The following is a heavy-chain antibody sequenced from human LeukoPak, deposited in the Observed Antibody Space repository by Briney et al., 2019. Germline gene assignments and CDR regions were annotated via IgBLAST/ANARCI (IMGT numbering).Heavy chain of an antibody. V-gene: IGHV3-23*01. D-gene: IGHD3-22*01. CDR2: ISGSGGGT. J-gene: IGHJ4*02. CDR3: AKRGVVIRVILVGFHKEAYYFDS. CDR1: GITLSNYG. Sequence: GGSLRLSCVVSGITLSNYGMSWVRQAPGEALEWVADISGSGGGTNYADSVRGRLTISRDNPKNTLYLQMNSLRAEDTAVYFCAKRGVVIRVILVGFHKEAYYFDSWGQGALVTVSS.